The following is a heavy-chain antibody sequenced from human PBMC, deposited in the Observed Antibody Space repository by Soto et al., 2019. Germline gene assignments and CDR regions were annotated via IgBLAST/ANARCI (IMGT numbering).Heavy chain of an antibody. D-gene: IGHD6-6*01. J-gene: IGHJ4*02. CDR3: AKDSIPYSSSYDLDH. CDR1: GFSFSGFA. CDR2: ITGTGVSI. V-gene: IGHV3-23*01. Sequence: EVQLLESGGGLVQHGGSLRLSCVASGFSFSGFAMSWVRQAPGKGLVWVSSITGTGVSIYYADSVRGRFTISRDNSKNTLYLQMSSLRAEDTARYYCAKDSIPYSSSYDLDHWGRGALVTVSS.